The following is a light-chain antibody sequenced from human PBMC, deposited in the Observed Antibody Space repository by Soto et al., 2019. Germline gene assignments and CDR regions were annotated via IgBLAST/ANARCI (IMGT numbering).Light chain of an antibody. V-gene: IGKV1-27*01. J-gene: IGKJ1*01. CDR1: QGISNY. CDR2: AAS. Sequence: DIQMTQSPPSLSASVGDRITITCRASQGISNYLAWYQQKPGKVPNLLIYAASTLRSGVPSRFSGSGSGTDFTLTISSLQSEDFAVYFCQQYNNWPRWAFGQGTKVDIK. CDR3: QQYNNWPRWA.